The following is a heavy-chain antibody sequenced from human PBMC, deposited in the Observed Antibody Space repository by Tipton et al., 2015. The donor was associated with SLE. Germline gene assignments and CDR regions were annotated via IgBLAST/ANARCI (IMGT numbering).Heavy chain of an antibody. CDR1: GYTFSSYR. V-gene: IGHV5-51*03. D-gene: IGHD3-3*01. Sequence: QLVQSGAEVKKPGESLKISCKASGYTFSSYRIGWVRQMPGKGLEWMGIIYPGDSDTRYSPSFQGQVTISADKSINTAYLQWSSLEASDTAMYYCARLGAGRSVTPDWFDPWGQGTLVTVSS. CDR2: IYPGDSDT. J-gene: IGHJ5*02. CDR3: ARLGAGRSVTPDWFDP.